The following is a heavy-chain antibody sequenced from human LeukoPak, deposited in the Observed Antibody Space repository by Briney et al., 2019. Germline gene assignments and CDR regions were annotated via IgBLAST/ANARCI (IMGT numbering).Heavy chain of an antibody. J-gene: IGHJ4*02. CDR2: ISYDGSNK. D-gene: IGHD3-16*01. CDR1: GFTFSSYA. CDR3: ARDPLLRGGGECYFDY. Sequence: GGSLRLSCAASGFTFSSYAMHWVRQAPGKGLEWVAVISYDGSNKYYADSVKGRFTISRDNSKNTLYLQMNSLRAEDTAVYYCARDPLLRGGGECYFDYWGQGTLVTVSS. V-gene: IGHV3-30-3*01.